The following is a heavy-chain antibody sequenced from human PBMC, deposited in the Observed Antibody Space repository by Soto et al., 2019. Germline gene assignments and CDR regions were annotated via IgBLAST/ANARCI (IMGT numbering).Heavy chain of an antibody. J-gene: IGHJ5*02. CDR1: GYTLTSYG. D-gene: IGHD6-13*01. CDR2: INAANGDT. V-gene: IGHV1-3*01. Sequence: GASVKVSCKASGYTLTSYGIHWVRQAPGQRLEWMGWINAANGDTKYSPKFQGRVTITRDTSASTAYMELSSLRSEDTAVYYCVRRHVSATGIDWFDPWGRGTLVTVSS. CDR3: VRRHVSATGIDWFDP.